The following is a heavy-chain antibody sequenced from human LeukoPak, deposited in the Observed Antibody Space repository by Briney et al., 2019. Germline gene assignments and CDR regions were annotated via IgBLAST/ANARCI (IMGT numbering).Heavy chain of an antibody. J-gene: IGHJ4*02. CDR2: IYYSGST. CDR1: GGSISSSSYY. Sequence: SETLSLTCTVSGGSISSSSYYWGWIRQPPGKGLEWIGSIYYSGSTYYNPSLKSRVTISVDTSKNQFSLKLSSVTAADTAVYYCARLYYGFWSGYYTSGGGFDYWGQGTLVTVSS. V-gene: IGHV4-39*01. D-gene: IGHD3-3*01. CDR3: ARLYYGFWSGYYTSGGGFDY.